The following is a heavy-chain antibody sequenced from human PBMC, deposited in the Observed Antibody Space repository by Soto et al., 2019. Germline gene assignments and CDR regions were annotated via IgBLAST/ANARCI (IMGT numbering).Heavy chain of an antibody. J-gene: IGHJ6*02. CDR2: IKTNSDGGTT. Sequence: WGSLRLSGAASPITLNKAYMSCVRQAPWQGLEWVGRIKTNSDGGTTDYASPVKGRFTISRDDSQNTVFLQMNSLKIEDTAPPYSTPHPKRYTGVCNPFYHGVDVWGQGTGITFSS. CDR3: TPHPKRYTGVCNPFYHGVDV. D-gene: IGHD2-8*01. V-gene: IGHV3-15*01. CDR1: PITLNKAY.